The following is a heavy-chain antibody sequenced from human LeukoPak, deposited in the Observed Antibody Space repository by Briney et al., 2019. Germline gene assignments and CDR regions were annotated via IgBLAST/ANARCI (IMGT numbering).Heavy chain of an antibody. Sequence: GGSLRLSCAASGFTFSDAWMSWARQAPGKGLEWVGHIKSKADGGTTDYAAPVKGRFTISRHDSKATLYLQMNSLKTEDTAVYYCTTDSGPPSGYFDYWGQGTLVTVSS. CDR3: TTDSGPPSGYFDY. D-gene: IGHD1-26*01. CDR2: IKSKADGGTT. J-gene: IGHJ4*02. V-gene: IGHV3-15*01. CDR1: GFTFSDAW.